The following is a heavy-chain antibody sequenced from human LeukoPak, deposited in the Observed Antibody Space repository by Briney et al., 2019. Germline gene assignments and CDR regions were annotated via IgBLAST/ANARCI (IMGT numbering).Heavy chain of an antibody. CDR3: ARVTGYMVEDYFDY. CDR2: IYYSGST. D-gene: IGHD6-13*01. CDR1: GASIGSGSYY. V-gene: IGHV4-39*07. J-gene: IGHJ4*02. Sequence: SETLSLTCTVSGASIGSGSYYWGWIRQPPVKGLEWIGSIYYSGSTYYNPSLKSRVTISVDTSKNRFSLRLSSVTAADTAVYYCARVTGYMVEDYFDYWGQGTLVTVSS.